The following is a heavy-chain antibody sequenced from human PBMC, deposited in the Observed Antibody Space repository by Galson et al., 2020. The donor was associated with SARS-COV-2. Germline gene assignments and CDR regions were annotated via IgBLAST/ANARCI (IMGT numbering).Heavy chain of an antibody. Sequence: GGSLRLSCAASGFTFSSYGMHWVRQAPGKGLEWVSYISSRGTTIYYADSIKGRFTISRDNAKDSLYLQMNNLRAEDTAIYYCSRFRVRVAGSYTGPRLKFGGFDVWGHGTMVTVSS. CDR2: ISSRGTTI. CDR1: GFTFSSYG. V-gene: IGHV3-48*04. D-gene: IGHD3-16*01. J-gene: IGHJ3*01. CDR3: SRFRVRVAGSYTGPRLKFGGFDV.